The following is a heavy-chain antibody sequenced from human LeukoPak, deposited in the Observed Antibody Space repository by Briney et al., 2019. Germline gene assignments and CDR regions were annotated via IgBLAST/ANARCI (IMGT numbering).Heavy chain of an antibody. V-gene: IGHV4-59*01. D-gene: IGHD2-15*01. Sequence: SETLSLTCTVSGGSISSYYWSWIRQPPGKGLEWIGYIYYSGSTNYNPSLKSRVTISVDTSKNQFSLKLSSVTAADTAVYYCARASTGSNYYYYYMDVWGKGSTSPSP. CDR1: GGSISSYY. CDR2: IYYSGST. J-gene: IGHJ6*03. CDR3: ARASTGSNYYYYYMDV.